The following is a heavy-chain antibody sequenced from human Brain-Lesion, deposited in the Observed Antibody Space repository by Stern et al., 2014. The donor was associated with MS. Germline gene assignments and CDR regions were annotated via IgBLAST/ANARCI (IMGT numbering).Heavy chain of an antibody. CDR3: VKRGITEVRGVRLGDY. Sequence: VHLVESGGGVVQPGRSLRLTCTVSGFTFSSYGMHWVRQAPGKGLEWGSVLSYDGSDTYYAESVKGRFTISRDNSKNTLYLEMRSLRPEDTAVYYCVKRGITEVRGVRLGDYWGPGTLVIVSS. CDR1: GFTFSSYG. D-gene: IGHD3-10*01. J-gene: IGHJ4*02. V-gene: IGHV3-30*18. CDR2: LSYDGSDT.